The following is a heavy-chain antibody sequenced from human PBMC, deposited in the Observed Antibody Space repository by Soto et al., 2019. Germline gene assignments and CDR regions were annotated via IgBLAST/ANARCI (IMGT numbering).Heavy chain of an antibody. CDR3: AKGWGDY. CDR2: FSGSNT. Sequence: EVPLLESGGGLVQPGGSLRLSCVASGFTFSNFAMSWVRQAPGKGLEWVSGFSGSNTYYADSVKGRFTISRDNSKNALFLQMNSLRAEDTAIYYCAKGWGDYWGQGILVTVSS. CDR1: GFTFSNFA. J-gene: IGHJ4*02. D-gene: IGHD7-27*01. V-gene: IGHV3-23*01.